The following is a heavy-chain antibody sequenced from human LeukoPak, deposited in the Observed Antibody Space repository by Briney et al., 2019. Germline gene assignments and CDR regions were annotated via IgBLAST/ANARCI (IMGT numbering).Heavy chain of an antibody. CDR2: FYNSGSA. V-gene: IGHV4-59*01. D-gene: IGHD6-19*01. CDR1: GVSISRYH. CDR3: AYTRQWLAFDY. Sequence: SETLSLTCTVSGVSISRYHWSWIRQPPGKGLEWIGCFYNSGSANSNPSLKSRVTASIDTSKNQFSLTLKSVTAADTAVYYCAYTRQWLAFDYWGQGILVTVSS. J-gene: IGHJ4*02.